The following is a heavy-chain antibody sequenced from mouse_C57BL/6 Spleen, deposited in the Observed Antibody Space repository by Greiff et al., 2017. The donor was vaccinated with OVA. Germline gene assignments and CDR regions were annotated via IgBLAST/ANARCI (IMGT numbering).Heavy chain of an antibody. D-gene: IGHD1-1*01. CDR2: IDPSDSYT. Sequence: QVQLKQPGAELVMPGASVKLSCKASGYTFTSYWMHWVKQRPGQGLEWIGEIDPSDSYTNYNQKFKGKSTLTVDKSSSTAYMQLSSLTSEDSAVYYCARALTDAMDYWGQGTSVTVSS. CDR1: GYTFTSYW. CDR3: ARALTDAMDY. J-gene: IGHJ4*01. V-gene: IGHV1-69*01.